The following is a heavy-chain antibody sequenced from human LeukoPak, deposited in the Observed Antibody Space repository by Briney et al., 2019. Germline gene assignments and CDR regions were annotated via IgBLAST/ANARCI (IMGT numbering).Heavy chain of an antibody. CDR3: AKDPTPGSWLGGFDY. J-gene: IGHJ4*02. Sequence: QTGGSLRLSCAASGFTFNSYAMSWVRQAPGKGLEWVSVISGSGGSTYYADSVKGRFTISRDNSKNTLYLQMNSLRAEDTAVYYCAKDPTPGSWLGGFDYWGQRTLVTVSS. CDR1: GFTFNSYA. D-gene: IGHD6-13*01. CDR2: ISGSGGST. V-gene: IGHV3-23*01.